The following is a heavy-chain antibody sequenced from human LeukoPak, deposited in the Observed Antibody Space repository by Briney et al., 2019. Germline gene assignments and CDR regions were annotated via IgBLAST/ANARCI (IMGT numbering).Heavy chain of an antibody. CDR3: ARDRTMVRGGRVNYYYYMDV. CDR2: IIPIFGTA. J-gene: IGHJ6*03. Sequence: ASVKVSCKASGYTFTSYYMHWVRQAPGQGLEWMGGIIPIFGTANYAQKFQGRVTITADKSTSTAYMELSSLRSEDTAVYYCARDRTMVRGGRVNYYYYMDVWGKGTTVTVSS. CDR1: GYTFTSYY. V-gene: IGHV1-69*06. D-gene: IGHD3-10*01.